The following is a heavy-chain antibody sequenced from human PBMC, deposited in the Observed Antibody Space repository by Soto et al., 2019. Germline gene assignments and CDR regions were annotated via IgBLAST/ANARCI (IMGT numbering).Heavy chain of an antibody. CDR2: ISYDGSNK. CDR3: ARDQERGYSSSWPYGPPPYYYYGMDV. Sequence: SGGSLRLSCAASGFTFSSYAMHWVRQAPGKGLEWVAVISYDGSNKYYADSVKGRFTISRDNSKNTLYLQMNSLRAEDTAVYYCARDQERGYSSSWPYGPPPYYYYGMDVCGQGTTVTVSS. V-gene: IGHV3-30-3*01. D-gene: IGHD6-13*01. J-gene: IGHJ6*02. CDR1: GFTFSSYA.